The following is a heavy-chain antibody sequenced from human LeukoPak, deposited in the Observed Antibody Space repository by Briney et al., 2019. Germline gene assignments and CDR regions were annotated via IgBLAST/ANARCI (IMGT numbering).Heavy chain of an antibody. D-gene: IGHD3-22*01. CDR2: INHSGST. CDR1: GGSFSGYY. CDR3: ARGQRLHYDSSGYKALSY. J-gene: IGHJ4*02. Sequence: SETLSLTCAVYGGSFSGYYWSWIRQPPGKGLGWIGEINHSGSTNYNPSLKSRVTISVDTSKNQFSLKLSSVTAADTAVYYCARGQRLHYDSSGYKALSYWGQGTLVTVSS. V-gene: IGHV4-34*01.